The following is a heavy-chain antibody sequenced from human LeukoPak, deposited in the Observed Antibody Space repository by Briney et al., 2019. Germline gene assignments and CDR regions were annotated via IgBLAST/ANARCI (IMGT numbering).Heavy chain of an antibody. D-gene: IGHD6-25*01. Sequence: ASVKVSSKVSGYTLTELSMHWVRQAPGKGVEWMGGFDPEDGETIYAQNFQGRVTMTDDTSTDTAYMELNNLTSEDTAVYYCVRFAAGPDPYYPWGQGTLVTVSS. CDR2: FDPEDGET. J-gene: IGHJ5*02. CDR1: GYTLTELS. CDR3: VRFAAGPDPYYP. V-gene: IGHV1-24*01.